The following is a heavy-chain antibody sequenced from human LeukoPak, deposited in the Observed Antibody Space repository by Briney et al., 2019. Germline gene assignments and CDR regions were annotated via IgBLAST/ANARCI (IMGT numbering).Heavy chain of an antibody. CDR2: IIPIFGTA. J-gene: IGHJ6*03. CDR1: GGTFSSYA. V-gene: IGHV1-69*01. CDR3: ARDLGGNYYGSGSYQASRMDV. Sequence: ALVKVSCKASGGTFSSYAISWVRQAPGQGLEWMGGIIPIFGTANYAQKFQGRVTITADESTSTAYMELSSLRSEDTAVYYCARDLGGNYYGSGSYQASRMDVWGKGTTVTISS. D-gene: IGHD3-10*01.